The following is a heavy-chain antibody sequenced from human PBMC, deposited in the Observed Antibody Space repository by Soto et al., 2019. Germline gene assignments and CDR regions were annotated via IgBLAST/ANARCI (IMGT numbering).Heavy chain of an antibody. J-gene: IGHJ5*02. CDR3: ARVPHYGSGSYSNVAWFDP. CDR1: GGSVSTGGDY. V-gene: IGHV4-31*03. D-gene: IGHD3-10*01. CDR2: IYYSGST. Sequence: SETLSLTCTVSGGSVSTGGDYWSWIRQHPGKGLEWIGYIYYSGSTYYNPSLKSRITISVDTSKNQFSLKLSSVTAADTAVYYCARVPHYGSGSYSNVAWFDPWGQGTLVTVSS.